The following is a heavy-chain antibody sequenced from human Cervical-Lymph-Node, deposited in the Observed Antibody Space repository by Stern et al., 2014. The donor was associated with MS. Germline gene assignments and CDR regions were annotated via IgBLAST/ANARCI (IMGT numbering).Heavy chain of an antibody. Sequence: EQLVESGAEVKKPGSSGKVSCKAFGGTLSTDPISWVRQAPGQGLEWMGGIITIFETTHYAQKLQGRGTLNEGKCKNAADMEMTSLRSEDTAVYYCARDGLAAAGWAWGQGTLVAFSS. J-gene: IGHJ5*02. CDR3: ARDGLAAAGWA. CDR1: GGTLSTDP. V-gene: IGHV1-69*06. CDR2: IITIFETT. D-gene: IGHD6-13*01.